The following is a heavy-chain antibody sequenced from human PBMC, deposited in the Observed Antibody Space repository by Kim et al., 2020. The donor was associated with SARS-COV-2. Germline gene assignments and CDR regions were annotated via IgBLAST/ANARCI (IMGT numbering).Heavy chain of an antibody. J-gene: IGHJ4*02. V-gene: IGHV3-33*05. CDR3: ARPSSSHFDF. CDR1: GFIFRNFG. D-gene: IGHD3-10*01. CDR2: ISNDGATA. Sequence: GGSLRISCAASGFIFRNFGLHWVRQAPGKGLEWVAFISNDGATAIYADSVRGRFTISRDYSENKVYLQMDSLSAGDTAVYYCARPSSSHFDFWGQGTLV.